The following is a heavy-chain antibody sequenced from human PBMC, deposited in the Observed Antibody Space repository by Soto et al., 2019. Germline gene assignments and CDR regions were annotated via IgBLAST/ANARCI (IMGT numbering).Heavy chain of an antibody. Sequence: QVQLQESGPGLVKPSQTLPLTCTVSGDSISSGDYYWSWIRQPPGKGLEWIGYIYYSGSTYYNPSLKSRVTISVDTSKHQFSLNLSAVTAADTAVYYCVTRAVAVGAHTWFEPWGQGTLVAVSS. CDR2: IYYSGST. D-gene: IGHD6-19*01. CDR3: VTRAVAVGAHTWFEP. CDR1: GDSISSGDYY. J-gene: IGHJ5*02. V-gene: IGHV4-30-4*01.